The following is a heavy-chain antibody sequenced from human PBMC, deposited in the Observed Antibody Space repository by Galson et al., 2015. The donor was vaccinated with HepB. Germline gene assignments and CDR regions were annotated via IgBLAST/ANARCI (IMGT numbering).Heavy chain of an antibody. J-gene: IGHJ4*02. CDR3: ASRTTGTTNFDY. D-gene: IGHD1-1*01. CDR2: IIPIFGTA. V-gene: IGHV1-69*13. Sequence: SVKVSCKASGGTFSSYAISWVRQAPGQGLEWMGGIIPIFGTANYAQKFQGRVTITADESTSTAYMELSSLRSEDTAVYYCASRTTGTTNFDYWGQGTLVTVSS. CDR1: GGTFSSYA.